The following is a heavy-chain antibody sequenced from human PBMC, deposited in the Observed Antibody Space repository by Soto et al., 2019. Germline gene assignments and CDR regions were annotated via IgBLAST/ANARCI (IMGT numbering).Heavy chain of an antibody. J-gene: IGHJ4*02. CDR2: IYYSWST. Sequence: PSETLSLTCTVSGGSISSSSYYWGWIRQPPGKGLEWIGSIYYSWSTYYNPSLKSRVTISVDTSKNQFSLKLSSVTAADTAVYYCARHRNSSGLYRLWYFDYWGQGTLVTVSS. D-gene: IGHD6-19*01. CDR3: ARHRNSSGLYRLWYFDY. V-gene: IGHV4-39*01. CDR1: GGSISSSSYY.